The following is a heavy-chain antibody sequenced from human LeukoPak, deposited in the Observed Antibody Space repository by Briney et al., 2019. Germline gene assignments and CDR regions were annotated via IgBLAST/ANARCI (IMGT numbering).Heavy chain of an antibody. D-gene: IGHD6-6*01. CDR1: GGAISTYY. CDR3: ARGGAARLHFQN. V-gene: IGHV4-59*01. J-gene: IGHJ1*01. CDR2: IYHSGST. Sequence: SETLSLTCTVSGGAISTYYWNWIRQPPGKGLEWIGYIYHSGSTNYNPSLQSRVTISVDTSKNQFSLNLNSVTAADTAVYYCARGGAARLHFQNWGQGTLVTVSS.